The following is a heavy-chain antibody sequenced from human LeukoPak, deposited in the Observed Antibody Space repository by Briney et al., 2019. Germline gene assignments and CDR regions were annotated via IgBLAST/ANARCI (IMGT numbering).Heavy chain of an antibody. CDR3: ATSSSPLPYYFDY. D-gene: IGHD6-6*01. CDR1: GYTFTGYY. Sequence: GASVKVSCKASGYTFTGYYMHWVRLAPGQGLEWMGWINPNSGGTSYAQKFQGRVTMTRDTSISTAYMELRRLRSDDTAVYYCATSSSPLPYYFDYWGQGTLVTVSS. V-gene: IGHV1-2*02. CDR2: INPNSGGT. J-gene: IGHJ4*02.